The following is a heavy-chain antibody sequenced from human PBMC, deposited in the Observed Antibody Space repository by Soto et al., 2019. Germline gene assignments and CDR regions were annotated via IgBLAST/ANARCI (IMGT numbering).Heavy chain of an antibody. CDR3: ARGHPGDCSGGSCPFFDF. Sequence: ASVKVSCKASGYTFTSYDINWVRQATGHGLEWMGWMNPNSGNTGSAQKLQGRVTMTRNTSISTAYMELNTLRSEDTAVYYCARGHPGDCSGGSCPFFDFWGQGTLVTVSS. V-gene: IGHV1-8*02. CDR2: MNPNSGNT. J-gene: IGHJ4*02. CDR1: GYTFTSYD. D-gene: IGHD2-15*01.